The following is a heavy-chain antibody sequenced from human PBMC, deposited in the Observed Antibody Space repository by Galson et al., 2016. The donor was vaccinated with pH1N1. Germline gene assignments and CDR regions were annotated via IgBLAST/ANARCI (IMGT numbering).Heavy chain of an antibody. V-gene: IGHV4-34*01. CDR2: VNPSGST. CDR1: GGSFSDYY. D-gene: IGHD3-10*01. CDR3: ARVDFGGKLGD. J-gene: IGHJ4*02. Sequence: ETLSLTCTVYGGSFSDYYWSWIRQPPGKGLEWIGEVNPSGSTIYTPSLNRRVIISADTSRNQFSLKLTSVTAADTAVYFCARVDFGGKLGDWGQGTQVTVSS.